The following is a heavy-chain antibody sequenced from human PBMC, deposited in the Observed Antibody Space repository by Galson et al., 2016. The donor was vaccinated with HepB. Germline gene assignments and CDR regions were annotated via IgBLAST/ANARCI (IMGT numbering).Heavy chain of an antibody. CDR3: ARSGEPS. D-gene: IGHD4-17*01. CDR2: INQDGIEK. CDR1: GFTFSSYW. J-gene: IGHJ5*02. V-gene: IGHV3-7*01. Sequence: SLRLSCATSGFTFSSYWMTWVRQAPGKGLEWVANINQDGIEKYYVGSVEGRFTISRDNATKSLYLQMDSLRAEDTAVYYCARSGEPSWGQGTLVPVSS.